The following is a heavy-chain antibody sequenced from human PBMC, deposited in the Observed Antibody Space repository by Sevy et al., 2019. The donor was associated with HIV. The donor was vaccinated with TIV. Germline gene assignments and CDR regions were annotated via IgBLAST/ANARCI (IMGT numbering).Heavy chain of an antibody. V-gene: IGHV3-30*18. Sequence: GGSLRLSCAASGFSFSSYGMHWVRQAPGKGLEWVAVISYDGNNKYYADSVKGRFTISRDNSKSTLYLQMNSLRVEDTAVYYCAKDIGAAAEGYYYFYALDVWGQWTTVTVSS. CDR3: AKDIGAAAEGYYYFYALDV. CDR1: GFSFSSYG. CDR2: ISYDGNNK. D-gene: IGHD6-13*01. J-gene: IGHJ6*02.